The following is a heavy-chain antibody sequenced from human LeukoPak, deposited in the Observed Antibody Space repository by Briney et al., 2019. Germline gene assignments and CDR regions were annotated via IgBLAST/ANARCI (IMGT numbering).Heavy chain of an antibody. CDR3: ARDSSIWYRGAFDY. V-gene: IGHV4-59*12. J-gene: IGHJ4*02. D-gene: IGHD6-13*01. Sequence: SETLSLTCTVSGGXISSYYWSWIRQPPGKGLEWIGYIYSSGTTKYNSSFKRRVTISVDTSKNQISLKLTSVTAADTAVYYCARDSSIWYRGAFDYWGQGTLVTVSS. CDR2: IYSSGTT. CDR1: GGXISSYY.